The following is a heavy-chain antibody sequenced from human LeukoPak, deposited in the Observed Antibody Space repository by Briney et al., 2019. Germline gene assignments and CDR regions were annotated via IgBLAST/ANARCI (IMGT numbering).Heavy chain of an antibody. CDR1: GYTFTGYY. CDR2: INPNSGGT. V-gene: IGHV1-2*02. D-gene: IGHD6-19*01. J-gene: IGHJ5*02. Sequence: GASVKVSCKASGYTFTGYYMHWVRQAPGQGLEWMGWINPNSGGTNYAQKFQGRVTMTRDTSISTAYMELSRLRSDDTAVYYCAREGSSGWYNWFDPWGQGTLVTVSS. CDR3: AREGSSGWYNWFDP.